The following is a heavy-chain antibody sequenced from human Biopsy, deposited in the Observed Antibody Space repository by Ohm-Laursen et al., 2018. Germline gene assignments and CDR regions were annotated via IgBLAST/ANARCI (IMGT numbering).Heavy chain of an antibody. J-gene: IGHJ6*02. D-gene: IGHD6-19*01. CDR1: GGSMSGHY. CDR2: IYYTGKT. V-gene: IGHV4-59*11. CDR3: GRVWLWRGYGMDV. Sequence: SETLSLTCAVSGGSMSGHYWSWLRQTPGKGLGWLGYIYYTGKTTYNPSLESRITISVDTSKNKFSLQLDSMTAADTAVYYCGRVWLWRGYGMDVWGQGTTVTVSS.